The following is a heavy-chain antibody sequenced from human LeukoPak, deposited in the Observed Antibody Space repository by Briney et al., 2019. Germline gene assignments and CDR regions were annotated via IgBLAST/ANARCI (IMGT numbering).Heavy chain of an antibody. Sequence: SETLSLTCTVSGGSVSSGSYSWSWIRQPPGKGLEWIGYIYYSGSTNYNPSLKSRVTISLDTSKNQFSLELSSVTAADTAVYYCARALCSGGSCYWFDPWGQGTLVTVSS. V-gene: IGHV4-61*01. CDR2: IYYSGST. D-gene: IGHD2-15*01. J-gene: IGHJ5*02. CDR3: ARALCSGGSCYWFDP. CDR1: GGSVSSGSYS.